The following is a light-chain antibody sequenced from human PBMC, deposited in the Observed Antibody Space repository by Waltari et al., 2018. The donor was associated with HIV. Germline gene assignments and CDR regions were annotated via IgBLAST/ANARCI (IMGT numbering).Light chain of an antibody. Sequence: QSALTQPASVSGSPGQSVTISCTGPTINYDSVSWYQQPPAKAPQLIIFEGTYRPSGISNRFSASKSGNTASLTISGLQAEDEAHYYCSSYAASGSVIFGGGTNLTVL. V-gene: IGLV2-14*03. CDR2: EGT. CDR3: SSYAASGSVI. J-gene: IGLJ2*01. CDR1: TINYDS.